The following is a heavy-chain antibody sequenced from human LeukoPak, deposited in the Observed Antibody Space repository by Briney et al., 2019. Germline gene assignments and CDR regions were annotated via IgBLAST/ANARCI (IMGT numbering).Heavy chain of an antibody. Sequence: PGRSLTLSCAASGFSFSSYGMHWVRQAPGKGLEWVALIWYDGTIKYYRDSLKGRFTISRENSKDTLYLQINSLRVEDTAIYYCVRDEVWGDDGFDFWGQGTKVTVSS. D-gene: IGHD3-10*01. CDR2: IWYDGTIK. CDR1: GFSFSSYG. V-gene: IGHV3-33*01. CDR3: VRDEVWGDDGFDF. J-gene: IGHJ3*01.